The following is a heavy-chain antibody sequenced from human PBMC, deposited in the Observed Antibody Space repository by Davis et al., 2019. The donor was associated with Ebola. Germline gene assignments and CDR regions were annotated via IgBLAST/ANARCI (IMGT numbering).Heavy chain of an antibody. Sequence: HTGGSLRLSCAASGFTFSSYWMHWVRQAPGKGLVWVSRINSDGSSTSYADSVKGRFTISRDNSKNTLYLQMNSLRAEDTAVYYCAKHGIQLSYYYGMDVWGQGTTVTVSS. CDR3: AKHGIQLSYYYGMDV. V-gene: IGHV3-74*01. CDR2: INSDGSST. D-gene: IGHD5-18*01. CDR1: GFTFSSYW. J-gene: IGHJ6*02.